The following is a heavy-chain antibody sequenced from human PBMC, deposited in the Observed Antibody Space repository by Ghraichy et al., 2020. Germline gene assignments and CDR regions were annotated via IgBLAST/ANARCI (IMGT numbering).Heavy chain of an antibody. V-gene: IGHV4-34*01. D-gene: IGHD3-3*01. CDR1: GGSFSAYQ. CDR3: VTAGFWRFDP. CDR2: INHSGTT. J-gene: IGHJ5*02. Sequence: SETLSLTCVVNGGSFSAYQWTWIRQPPGKGLEWIGEINHSGTTNYNPSLKSRVTMSVDTPKNQFSLKLSSVTAADTSVYYCVTAGFWRFDPWGQGTLVTVSS.